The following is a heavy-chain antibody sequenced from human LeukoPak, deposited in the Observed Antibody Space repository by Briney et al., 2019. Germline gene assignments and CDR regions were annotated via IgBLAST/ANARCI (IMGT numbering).Heavy chain of an antibody. Sequence: GGSLRLSCAASGFTFSSYWMHWVRQAPGKGLVWVSRIKSDGSTNYADSVKGRFTISRDNAKNTVYLQMNSLRAEDTGVYYCARAPSEIGGYYPEYFRHWGQGTLVTVSS. CDR3: ARAPSEIGGYYPEYFRH. CDR2: IKSDGST. D-gene: IGHD3-22*01. CDR1: GFTFSSYW. V-gene: IGHV3-74*01. J-gene: IGHJ1*01.